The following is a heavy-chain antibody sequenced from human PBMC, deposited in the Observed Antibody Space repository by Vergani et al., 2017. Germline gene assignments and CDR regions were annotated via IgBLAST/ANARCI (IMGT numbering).Heavy chain of an antibody. Sequence: EVQLVESGGGVVPPGWSLTLSFSPXFFPFPXXXXXFVPQAPGKSLESVSLLRGDGGSTYYADSVKGRFTISRDNSKNSLYLQMNSLRTEDTALYYCAKGLDSGWAFSSWGQGTLVTVSS. J-gene: IGHJ5*02. CDR1: FFPFPXXX. CDR3: AKGLDSGWAFSS. D-gene: IGHD6-19*01. V-gene: IGHV3-43*02. CDR2: LRGDGGST.